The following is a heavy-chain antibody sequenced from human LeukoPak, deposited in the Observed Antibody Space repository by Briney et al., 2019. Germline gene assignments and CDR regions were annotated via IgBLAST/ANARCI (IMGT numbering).Heavy chain of an antibody. V-gene: IGHV3-53*01. CDR3: ARYGSSWRIDY. Sequence: PGGSLRLSCAASGFTVSSNYMSWVRQAPGKGLEWVSVIYSGGSTYYADSVKGRFTISRDNSKSTLYLQMNSLRAEDTAVYYCARYGSSWRIDYWGQGTLVTVSS. CDR1: GFTVSSNY. J-gene: IGHJ4*02. CDR2: IYSGGST. D-gene: IGHD6-13*01.